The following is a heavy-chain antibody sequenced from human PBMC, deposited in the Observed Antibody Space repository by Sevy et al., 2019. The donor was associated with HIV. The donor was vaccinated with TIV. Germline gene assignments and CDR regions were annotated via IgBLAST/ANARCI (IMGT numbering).Heavy chain of an antibody. CDR1: GFTFSNYG. J-gene: IGHJ6*02. CDR3: AKDFTGYNGMDV. Sequence: GGSLRLSCAASGFTFSNYGMHWVRQAPGEGLEWVAVISYDGSNKFYGGSVKGRFTISRDTSKSTLYLQMNSLRVEDTAVYYCAKDFTGYNGMDVWGQGTMVTVSS. CDR2: ISYDGSNK. D-gene: IGHD3-9*01. V-gene: IGHV3-30*18.